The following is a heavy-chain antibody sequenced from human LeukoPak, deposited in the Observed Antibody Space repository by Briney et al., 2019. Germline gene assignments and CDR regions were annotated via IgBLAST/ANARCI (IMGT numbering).Heavy chain of an antibody. J-gene: IGHJ6*02. Sequence: PSETLSLTCAVYGGSLSDYYWNWIRQPPGKGLEWIGEINHSGSTNYNPSLKGRVTISVDTSKNQFSLRLFSVTDADTAVYYCARAGRFPRLGMDVWRQGTTVTVSS. CDR3: ARAGRFPRLGMDV. CDR2: INHSGST. D-gene: IGHD3-3*01. V-gene: IGHV4-34*01. CDR1: GGSLSDYY.